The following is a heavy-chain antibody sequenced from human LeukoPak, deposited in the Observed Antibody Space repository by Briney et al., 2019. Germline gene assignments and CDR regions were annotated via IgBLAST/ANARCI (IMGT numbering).Heavy chain of an antibody. CDR1: GFTFSSYA. V-gene: IGHV3-30-3*01. Sequence: GRSLRLSCAASGFTFSSYAMHWVRQAPGKGLEWVAVISYDGSNKYYADSVKGRFTISRDNSKNTLYLQMNSLRAEDTAVYYCASAYGGYSDYWGQGTLDTVSS. D-gene: IGHD5-12*01. CDR2: ISYDGSNK. CDR3: ASAYGGYSDY. J-gene: IGHJ4*02.